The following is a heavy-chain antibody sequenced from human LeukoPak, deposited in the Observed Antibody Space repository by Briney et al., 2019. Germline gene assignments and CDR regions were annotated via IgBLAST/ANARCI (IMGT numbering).Heavy chain of an antibody. CDR1: GFTFDDYG. V-gene: IGHV3-23*03. Sequence: GGSLRLSCAASGFTFDDYGMSWVRQAPGKGLEWVSVIHTGGNTYYADSVKGRFTISRDNSKNTLYLQMNSLRAEDTAVYYCAKANYGDYEGYFDYWGQGTLVTVSS. CDR2: IHTGGNT. D-gene: IGHD4-17*01. CDR3: AKANYGDYEGYFDY. J-gene: IGHJ4*02.